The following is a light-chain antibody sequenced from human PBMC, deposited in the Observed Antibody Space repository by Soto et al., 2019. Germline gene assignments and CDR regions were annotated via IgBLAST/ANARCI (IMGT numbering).Light chain of an antibody. Sequence: DTVMTQSPDSLAVSLGERATIKCKSSQSVLHSSNNMNYLAWYQQKPGQAPKLLIYWASTRESGVPDRFSGSGSGTDFTLTISSLQAEDVAVYYCQQYYNTPFTFGPGTKVDIK. CDR2: WAS. V-gene: IGKV4-1*01. J-gene: IGKJ3*01. CDR1: QSVLHSSNNMNY. CDR3: QQYYNTPFT.